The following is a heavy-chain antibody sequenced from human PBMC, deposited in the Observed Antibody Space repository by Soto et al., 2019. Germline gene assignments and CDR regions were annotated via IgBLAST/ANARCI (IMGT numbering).Heavy chain of an antibody. J-gene: IGHJ1*01. CDR2: IYTSGST. CDR1: GGSISSYY. D-gene: IGHD3-16*01. V-gene: IGHV4-4*07. CDR3: ARDSAFGRSTEYFQH. Sequence: PSETLSLTCTVSGGSISSYYWSWIRQPAGKGLEWIGRIYTSGSTNYNPSLKSRVTMSVDTSKNQFSLKLSSVTAADTAVYYCARDSAFGRSTEYFQHWAQGTLVTVSS.